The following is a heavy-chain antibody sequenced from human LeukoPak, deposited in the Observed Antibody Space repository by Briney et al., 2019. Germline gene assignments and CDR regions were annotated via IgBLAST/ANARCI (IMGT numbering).Heavy chain of an antibody. CDR2: IIPIFGAA. D-gene: IGHD3-22*01. CDR1: VGTFSSYA. J-gene: IGHJ3*02. CDR3: ARDRNQLLRAFDI. V-gene: IGHV1-69*06. Sequence: SAYVSCTASVGTFSSYAISGVRPAPGQGLEWMGGIIPIFGAANYAQKFQGRVTITADKSTSTAYMELSRLRSEDTAVYYCARDRNQLLRAFDIWGQGTMVTVSS.